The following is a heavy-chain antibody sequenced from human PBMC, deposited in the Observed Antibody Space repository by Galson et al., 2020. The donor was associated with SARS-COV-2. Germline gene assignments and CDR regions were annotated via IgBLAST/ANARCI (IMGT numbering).Heavy chain of an antibody. CDR3: AKDSSSSWYYYYGMDV. D-gene: IGHD6-13*01. V-gene: IGHV3-9*01. CDR1: GFTFDDYA. CDR2: ISWNSGSL. J-gene: IGHJ6*02. Sequence: SLKISCAASGFTFDDYAMHWVRQAPGKGLEWVSGISWNSGSLGYADSVKGRFTISRDNAKNSLYLQMNSLRAEDTALYYCAKDSSSSWYYYYGMDVWGQGTTVTVSS.